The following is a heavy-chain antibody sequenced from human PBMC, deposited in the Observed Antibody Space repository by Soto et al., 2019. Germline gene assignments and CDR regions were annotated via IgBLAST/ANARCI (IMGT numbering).Heavy chain of an antibody. D-gene: IGHD2-15*01. CDR2: IYYSGST. J-gene: IGHJ4*02. Sequence: SETLSLTCTVSGGSVSSGSYYWSWIRQPPGKGLEWIGYIYYSGSTNYNPSLKSRVTISVDTSKNQFSLKLSSVTAADTAVYYCASQTLGYCSGGSCYDYWGQGTLVTVSS. CDR3: ASQTLGYCSGGSCYDY. CDR1: GGSVSSGSYY. V-gene: IGHV4-61*01.